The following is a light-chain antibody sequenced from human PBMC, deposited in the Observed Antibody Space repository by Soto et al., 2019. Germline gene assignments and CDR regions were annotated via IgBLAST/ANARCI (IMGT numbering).Light chain of an antibody. Sequence: DIQMTQSPSSLSASVGDRVTITCQASQDISNYLNWYQQKPGKAPKLLIYDASDLETGVPSRFSGGGYRTYFTFTISSLQPEDIATYYCQQYDNLPYTFGQGTKLEIK. CDR1: QDISNY. CDR2: DAS. J-gene: IGKJ2*01. CDR3: QQYDNLPYT. V-gene: IGKV1-33*01.